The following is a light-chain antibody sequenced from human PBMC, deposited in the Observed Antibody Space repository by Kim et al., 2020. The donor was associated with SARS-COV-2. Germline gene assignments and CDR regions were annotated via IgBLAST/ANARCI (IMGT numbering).Light chain of an antibody. V-gene: IGKV3-20*01. CDR2: ATS. J-gene: IGKJ2*03. CDR1: ESVHTSY. Sequence: SPGERAPLPCRASESVHTSYLGCYQHKPGQAPRLLIYATSNRATGIPDRFSGSGSGTDFTLTISRLQPEDFAVYYCQQYGNTPPYSFGQGTKLEI. CDR3: QQYGNTPPYS.